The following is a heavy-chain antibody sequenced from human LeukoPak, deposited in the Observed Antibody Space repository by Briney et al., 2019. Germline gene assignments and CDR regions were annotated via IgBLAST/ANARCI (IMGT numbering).Heavy chain of an antibody. Sequence: GGSLRLSCAASGFIFSDQNMNWVRQAPGKGLVWVSRINSDGSSTSYADSVKGRFTISRDNAKNTLYLQMNSLRAEDTAVYYCATPRLAMGSSWYSYYYYGMDVWGQGTTVTVSS. J-gene: IGHJ6*02. V-gene: IGHV3-74*01. CDR1: GFIFSDQN. CDR2: INSDGSST. D-gene: IGHD6-13*01. CDR3: ATPRLAMGSSWYSYYYYGMDV.